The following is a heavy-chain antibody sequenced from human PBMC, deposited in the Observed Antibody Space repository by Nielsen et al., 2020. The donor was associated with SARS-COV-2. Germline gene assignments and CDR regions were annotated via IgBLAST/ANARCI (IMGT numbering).Heavy chain of an antibody. CDR3: ARDYHGSGSYYQYYYYYYMDV. V-gene: IGHV3-48*04. CDR2: ISRSSDII. D-gene: IGHD3-10*01. Sequence: WIRQPPGKGLEWVSYISRSSDIIHYADSVKGRFTISRDNAKNSLYLQMNSLRAEDTAVYYCARDYHGSGSYYQYYYYYYMDVWGKGTTVTVSS. J-gene: IGHJ6*03.